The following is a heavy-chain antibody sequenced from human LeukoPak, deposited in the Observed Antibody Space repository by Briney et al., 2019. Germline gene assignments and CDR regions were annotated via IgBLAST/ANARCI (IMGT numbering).Heavy chain of an antibody. D-gene: IGHD1-26*01. J-gene: IGHJ4*02. CDR1: GHSFTSYW. Sequence: PGESLKISCKGSGHSFTSYWIAWVRQMPGKGLEWMGIINPADSDTRYSLSFQGQVTMSADKSISTAYLQWSSLKASDTAMYYCARQGGSYVSLDYWGQGTLVTVSS. CDR3: ARQGGSYVSLDY. V-gene: IGHV5-51*01. CDR2: INPADSDT.